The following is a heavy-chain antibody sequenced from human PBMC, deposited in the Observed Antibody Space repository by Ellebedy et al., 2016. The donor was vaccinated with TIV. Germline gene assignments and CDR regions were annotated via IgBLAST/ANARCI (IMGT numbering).Heavy chain of an antibody. D-gene: IGHD1-26*01. V-gene: IGHV1-46*01. Sequence: AASVKVSCKASGYTFTSDLIHWVRQAPGQGLEWMGILNPSGGGTGYAQKFQGRVTMTRDTSASTVYMELSSLRSEDTAVYYCAREGGVYYFDYWGQGSLVTVSS. J-gene: IGHJ4*02. CDR3: AREGGVYYFDY. CDR1: GYTFTSDL. CDR2: LNPSGGGT.